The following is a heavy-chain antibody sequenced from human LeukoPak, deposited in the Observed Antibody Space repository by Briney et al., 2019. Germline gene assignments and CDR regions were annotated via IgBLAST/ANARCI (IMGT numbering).Heavy chain of an antibody. CDR3: AKDAYGYKDY. CDR1: EFTFSSYA. V-gene: IGHV3-23*01. CDR2: IINSGGST. D-gene: IGHD5-18*01. J-gene: IGHJ4*02. Sequence: PGGSLRLSCAASEFTFSSYAMSWVRQAPGKGLEWVSAIINSGGSTYYADSVKGRFTISRDNSKNTLYLQMNSLRAEDTAVYYCAKDAYGYKDYWGQGTLVTVSS.